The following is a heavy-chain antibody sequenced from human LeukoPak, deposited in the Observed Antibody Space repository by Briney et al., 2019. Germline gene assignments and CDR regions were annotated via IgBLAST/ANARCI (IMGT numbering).Heavy chain of an antibody. CDR1: GGTFSSNA. CDR3: ARDRPHTVAPFLGAFDI. J-gene: IGHJ3*02. D-gene: IGHD4-23*01. Sequence: SVKVSCKASGGTFSSNAISWVRQAPGQGLEWMGRIIPIFGTANYAQKFQGRVTITTDESTSTAYMELSSLRSEDTAVYYCARDRPHTVAPFLGAFDIWGQGTMVTVSS. CDR2: IIPIFGTA. V-gene: IGHV1-69*05.